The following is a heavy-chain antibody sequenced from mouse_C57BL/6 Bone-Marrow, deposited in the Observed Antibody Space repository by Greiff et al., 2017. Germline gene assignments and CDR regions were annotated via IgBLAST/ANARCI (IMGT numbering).Heavy chain of an antibody. CDR1: GYTFTSYW. CDR2: LHPSDSDP. J-gene: IGHJ4*01. Sequence: QVQLQQPGAELVKPGASVKVSCKASGYTFTSYWLHWVKQRPGHGLEWIGRLHPSDSDPNYNQKFKGKATLTVDKSSSTAYMQLSSLTSADSAVYYCAIGAQLRLPYYAMDYWGQGTSVPVSS. CDR3: AIGAQLRLPYYAMDY. V-gene: IGHV1-74*01. D-gene: IGHD3-1*01.